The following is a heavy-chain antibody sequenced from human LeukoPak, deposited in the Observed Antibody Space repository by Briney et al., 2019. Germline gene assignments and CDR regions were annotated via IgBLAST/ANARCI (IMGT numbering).Heavy chain of an antibody. CDR3: ARSVRGAMSGYYYYMDV. D-gene: IGHD3-10*01. CDR2: INHCGST. Sequence: SETLSLTCAVYGGSFSGYYWSWIRQPPGKGLEWIGEINHCGSTNYNPSLKSRVTISVDTSKNQFSLKLSSVTAADTAVYYCARSVRGAMSGYYYYMDVWGKGTTVTISS. J-gene: IGHJ6*03. CDR1: GGSFSGYY. V-gene: IGHV4-34*01.